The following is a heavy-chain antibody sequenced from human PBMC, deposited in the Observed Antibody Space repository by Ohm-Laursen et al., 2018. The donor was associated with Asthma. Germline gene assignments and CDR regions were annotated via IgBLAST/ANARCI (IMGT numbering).Heavy chain of an antibody. J-gene: IGHJ4*02. CDR2: IYYSGST. V-gene: IGHV4-30-4*01. D-gene: IGHD3-9*01. CDR3: VREDFDWPPGYCDY. CDR1: GDSISSGDYY. Sequence: TLSLTCTVAGDSISSGDYYWSWIRQPPGKGLEWIGYIYYSGSTYYNPSLKSRVTISIDTSKNQFSLKLSSVTAADTAVYYCVREDFDWPPGYCDYWGQGTLVTVSS.